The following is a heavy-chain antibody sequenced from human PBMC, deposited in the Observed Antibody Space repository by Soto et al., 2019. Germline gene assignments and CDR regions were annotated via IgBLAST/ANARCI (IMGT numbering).Heavy chain of an antibody. CDR1: GIAISNDNYH. V-gene: IGHV4-39*01. J-gene: IGHJ4*02. CDR2: IFYTGNT. Sequence: TSETLSLTCTVSGIAISNDNYHWGWIRQPPGNGLEWIGSIFYTGNTYYKSSLESRITISVDTSKNQFSLNLRSVTAADTAVYYCVRLLDPLKYFDWMSHDFWGQGTQVTVSS. D-gene: IGHD3-9*01. CDR3: VRLLDPLKYFDWMSHDF.